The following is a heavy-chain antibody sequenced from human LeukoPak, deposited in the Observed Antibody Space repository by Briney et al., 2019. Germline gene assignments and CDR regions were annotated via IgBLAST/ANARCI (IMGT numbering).Heavy chain of an antibody. J-gene: IGHJ4*02. V-gene: IGHV3-7*03. CDR2: IKQDGSEI. CDR3: AKMDAPYCGGDCYYYFDY. CDR1: GFTFSNYW. D-gene: IGHD2-21*02. Sequence: GGSLRLSCAASGFTFSNYWMTWVRQAPGKGLEWVANIKQDGSEIYYVDSVKGRFTISRDNSKNTLYLQMNSLRAEDTAVYYCAKMDAPYCGGDCYYYFDYWGQGTLVTVSS.